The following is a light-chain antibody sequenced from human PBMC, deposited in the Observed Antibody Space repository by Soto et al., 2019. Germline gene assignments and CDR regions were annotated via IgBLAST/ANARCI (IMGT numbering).Light chain of an antibody. Sequence: QSALTQPPSASGSPGQSVTISCTGTSSDVGGYNYVSWYQQYPGKAPKLMIYEVSKRPSGVPDRFSGSKSGNTASLTVSGLQAEDEADYYCSSYVGSNRVFGGGTKLTVL. J-gene: IGLJ3*02. CDR2: EVS. V-gene: IGLV2-8*01. CDR1: SSDVGGYNY. CDR3: SSYVGSNRV.